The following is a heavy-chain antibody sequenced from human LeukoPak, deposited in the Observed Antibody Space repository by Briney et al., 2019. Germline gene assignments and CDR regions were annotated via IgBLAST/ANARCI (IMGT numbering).Heavy chain of an antibody. D-gene: IGHD2-2*01. V-gene: IGHV3-7*05. CDR1: GFTFSDYW. J-gene: IGHJ4*02. CDR2: INQDGSEK. Sequence: GGSLRLSCAASGFTFSDYWMSWVRQPPGKGLEWVANINQDGSEKFYVDSVKGRFTVSRDNAKNSLYLRMNSLRAEDTAVYYCARDIVPPGIFWEFWGQGSLVTVSS. CDR3: ARDIVPPGIFWEF.